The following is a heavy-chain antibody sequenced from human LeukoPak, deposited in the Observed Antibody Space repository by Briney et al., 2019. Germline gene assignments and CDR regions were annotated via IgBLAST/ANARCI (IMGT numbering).Heavy chain of an antibody. CDR2: IYSSGSA. Sequence: SETLSLTCTVSGDSISRSSYYWGWIRQPPGKGLEWIGSIYSSGSAYYNPYLKSRVSLSVDTSKNHFSLKLTSVTAADAAVYYCARDHDYDPFDYWGRGSLVTVS. CDR1: GDSISRSSYY. D-gene: IGHD4-17*01. CDR3: ARDHDYDPFDY. J-gene: IGHJ4*02. V-gene: IGHV4-39*07.